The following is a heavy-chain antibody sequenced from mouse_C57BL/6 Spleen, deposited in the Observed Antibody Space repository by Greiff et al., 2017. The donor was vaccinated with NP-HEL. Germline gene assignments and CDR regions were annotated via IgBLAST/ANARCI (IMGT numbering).Heavy chain of an antibody. D-gene: IGHD3-2*02. CDR2: IYPGSGNT. CDR1: GYTFTDYY. J-gene: IGHJ4*01. V-gene: IGHV1-76*01. CDR3: ARVGLRLPVMDY. Sequence: LVESGAELVRPGASVKLSCKASGYTFTDYYINWVKQRPGQGLEWIARIYPGSGNTYYNEKFKGKATLTAEKSSSTAYMQLSSLTSEDSAVYFCARVGLRLPVMDYWGQGTSVTVSS.